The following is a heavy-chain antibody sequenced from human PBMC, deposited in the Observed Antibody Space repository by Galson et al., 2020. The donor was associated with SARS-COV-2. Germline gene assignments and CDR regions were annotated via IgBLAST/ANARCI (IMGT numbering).Heavy chain of an antibody. Sequence: GASLKISCKGSGFSFTSYWIGLVRQLPGKGLEWMGIIYPGSSDTRYSPSFQGQVTISADKSISTAYLQWSSLKASDTAMYYCARRPAYCGGDCPGAFDIWGQGTMVTVSS. CDR1: GFSFTSYW. J-gene: IGHJ3*02. CDR2: IYPGSSDT. CDR3: ARRPAYCGGDCPGAFDI. V-gene: IGHV5-51*01. D-gene: IGHD2-21*01.